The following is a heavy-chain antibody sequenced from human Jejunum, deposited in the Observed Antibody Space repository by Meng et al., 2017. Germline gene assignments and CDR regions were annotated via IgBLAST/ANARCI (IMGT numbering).Heavy chain of an antibody. Sequence: GESLKISCIASGFTLSSYTMHWVRQAPGKGLEWVAVMTPGESNTYYEDSVTGRFTVSRDNSKNMLFLQMNSLRVKDTAVYYCARDNRVRANNDALDIWGQGTMVTVSS. CDR1: GFTLSSYT. D-gene: IGHD1-26*01. CDR3: ARDNRVRANNDALDI. J-gene: IGHJ3*02. CDR2: MTPGESNT. V-gene: IGHV3-30*01.